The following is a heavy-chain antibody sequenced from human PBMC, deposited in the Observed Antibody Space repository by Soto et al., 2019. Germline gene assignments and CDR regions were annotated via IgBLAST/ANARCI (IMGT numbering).Heavy chain of an antibody. CDR2: ISGSGGST. D-gene: IGHD2-2*01. J-gene: IGHJ3*02. CDR1: GFTFSSYA. CDR3: AKERGIVVVPAATNDAFDI. Sequence: GGSLRLSCAASGFTFSSYAMSWVRQAPGKGLEWVSAISGSGGSTYYADSVKGRFTISRDNSKNTLYLQMNSLRAEDTAVYFCAKERGIVVVPAATNDAFDIWGQGTMVTVSS. V-gene: IGHV3-23*01.